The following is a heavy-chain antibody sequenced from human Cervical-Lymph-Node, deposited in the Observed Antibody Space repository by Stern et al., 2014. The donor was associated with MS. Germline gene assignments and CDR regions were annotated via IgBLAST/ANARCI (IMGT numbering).Heavy chain of an antibody. D-gene: IGHD5-18*01. CDR1: GGSISSGGYY. CDR3: ARDLGYSYGTDYYGMDV. CDR2: IYYSGSN. V-gene: IGHV4-31*03. J-gene: IGHJ6*02. Sequence: QLQLRESGPGLVKPSQTLSLTCTVSGGSISSGGYYWSWIRQHPGKGLEWIGYIYYSGSNYYNPSLKSRVTISVDTSKIQFSLKLSSVPAADTAVYYCARDLGYSYGTDYYGMDVWGQGTTVTVSS.